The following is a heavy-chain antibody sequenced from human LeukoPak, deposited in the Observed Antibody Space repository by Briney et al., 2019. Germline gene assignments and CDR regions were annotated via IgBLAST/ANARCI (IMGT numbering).Heavy chain of an antibody. CDR2: THDSGST. D-gene: IGHD3-22*01. Sequence: PSETLSLTCTVSGGSISRYYWSWIRQPPGKGLEWIGYTHDSGSTNYNPSLKSRVTISVDTSKNQFSLKLRSVTAADTAVYYCARVQGGYFPEYFRHWGQGTLVTVSS. CDR3: ARVQGGYFPEYFRH. V-gene: IGHV4-59*01. CDR1: GGSISRYY. J-gene: IGHJ1*01.